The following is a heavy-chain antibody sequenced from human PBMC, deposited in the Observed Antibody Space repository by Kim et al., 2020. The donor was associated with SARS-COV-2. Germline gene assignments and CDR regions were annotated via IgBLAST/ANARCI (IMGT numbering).Heavy chain of an antibody. Sequence: TTYADSVKCRFTISRDNTRNTLYLQVNGLRAEDTAVYYCARDMDPTVFDHWGQGTLVTVSS. D-gene: IGHD3-10*01. CDR3: ARDMDPTVFDH. V-gene: IGHV3-74*01. CDR2: T. J-gene: IGHJ4*02.